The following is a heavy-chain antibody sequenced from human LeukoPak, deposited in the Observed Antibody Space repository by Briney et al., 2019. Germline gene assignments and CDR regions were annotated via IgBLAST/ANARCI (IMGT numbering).Heavy chain of an antibody. J-gene: IGHJ6*03. CDR2: IYTSGST. V-gene: IGHV4-4*09. D-gene: IGHD3-10*01. Sequence: SETLSLTCTVSGGSISSYYWSWIRQPPGKGLEWIGYIYTSGSTNYNPSLKSLVTISVDTSKNQFSLKLSSVTAADTAVYYCARHTMVRGVSGYYYYYMDVWGKGTTVTVSS. CDR1: GGSISSYY. CDR3: ARHTMVRGVSGYYYYYMDV.